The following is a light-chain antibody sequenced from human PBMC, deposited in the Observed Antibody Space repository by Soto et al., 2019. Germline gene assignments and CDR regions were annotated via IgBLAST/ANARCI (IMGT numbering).Light chain of an antibody. CDR1: QTISFY. CDR3: QHSYSIPQT. CDR2: AAT. Sequence: DIQMTQSPASLSFSLGDRVTLTCRASQTISFYLNWYQQKPGQAPKLLIYAATSLQSGVPSRFSGSGSGTDFTLSISSLQPDDFATYYCQHSYSIPQTFGRGTKVDI. J-gene: IGKJ4*01. V-gene: IGKV1-39*01.